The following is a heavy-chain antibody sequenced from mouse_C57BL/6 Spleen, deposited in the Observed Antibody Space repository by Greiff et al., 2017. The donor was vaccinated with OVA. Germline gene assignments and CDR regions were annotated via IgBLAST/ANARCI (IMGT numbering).Heavy chain of an antibody. CDR3: TGRGNLYYAIDY. J-gene: IGHJ4*01. D-gene: IGHD2-1*01. Sequence: EVKLVESGGGLVQPGGSLKLSCVASGFTFSNSWMNWVRQSPEKGLEWVAQIRLKSDNYATHYAESVKGRFTISSDDSKSSFYLQMNNLRAEDTGIYYCTGRGNLYYAIDYWGQGTSVTVSS. V-gene: IGHV6-3*01. CDR1: GFTFSNSW. CDR2: IRLKSDNYAT.